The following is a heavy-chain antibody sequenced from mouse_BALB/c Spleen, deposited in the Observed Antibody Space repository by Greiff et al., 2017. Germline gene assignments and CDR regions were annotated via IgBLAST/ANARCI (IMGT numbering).Heavy chain of an antibody. CDR1: GYSFTGYN. J-gene: IGHJ1*01. CDR3: ARETTVGGDWYFDV. D-gene: IGHD1-1*01. V-gene: IGHV1-39*01. CDR2: IVPYYGGT. Sequence: EVQLQQSGPELEKPGASVKISCKASGYSFTGYNMNWVKQSNGKSLEWIGNIVPYYGGTSYNQKFKGKATLTVDKSSSTAYMQLKSLTSEDSAVYYWARETTVGGDWYFDVWGAGTTVTVSA.